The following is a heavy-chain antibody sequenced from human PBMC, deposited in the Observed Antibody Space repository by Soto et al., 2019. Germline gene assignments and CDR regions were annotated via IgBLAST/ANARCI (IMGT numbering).Heavy chain of an antibody. CDR1: GFTFSSYA. Sequence: QVQLVESGGGVVQPGRSLRLSCAASGFTFSSYAMHWVRQAPGKGLEWVAVISYDGSNKYYADSVKGRFTISRDNSKNTLYLQMNSRRAEDTAVYYCARDRTRIVGATTPYYYGMDVWGQGTTVTVSS. J-gene: IGHJ6*02. CDR3: ARDRTRIVGATTPYYYGMDV. CDR2: ISYDGSNK. V-gene: IGHV3-30-3*01. D-gene: IGHD1-26*01.